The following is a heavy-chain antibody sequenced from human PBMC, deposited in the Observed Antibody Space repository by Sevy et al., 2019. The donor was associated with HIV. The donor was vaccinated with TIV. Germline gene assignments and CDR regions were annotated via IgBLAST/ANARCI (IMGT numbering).Heavy chain of an antibody. D-gene: IGHD4-17*01. CDR3: ARESRNDYADPNDAFDI. J-gene: IGHJ3*02. Sequence: ASVKVSCKASGYAFSSNGISWVRQAPGQGLEWMGWISGYNCNTNYTEKFQGRVTMTTDTSTTTAYMELRSLRSDDSAVYYCARESRNDYADPNDAFDIWGQGTMVTVSS. V-gene: IGHV1-18*04. CDR1: GYAFSSNG. CDR2: ISGYNCNT.